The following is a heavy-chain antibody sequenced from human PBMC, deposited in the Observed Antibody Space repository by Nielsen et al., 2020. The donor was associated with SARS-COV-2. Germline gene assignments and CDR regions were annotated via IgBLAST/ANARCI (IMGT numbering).Heavy chain of an antibody. Sequence: ASVKVSCKASGYTFTSNDITWVRQAPGQSLEWMGWIQVGSGNTKYSPKFQGRVTFTSDTSATTALMELSSLKSEDTAVYFCVIVTAALAFDPWGQGSLVTVSS. J-gene: IGHJ5*02. CDR3: VIVTAALAFDP. D-gene: IGHD3-16*02. CDR1: GYTFTSND. V-gene: IGHV1-3*01. CDR2: IQVGSGNT.